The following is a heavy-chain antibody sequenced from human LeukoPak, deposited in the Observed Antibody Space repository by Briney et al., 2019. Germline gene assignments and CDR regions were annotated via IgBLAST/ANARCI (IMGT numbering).Heavy chain of an antibody. Sequence: GGSLRLSCAASGFTFSNYSMAWVRQAPGKGLEWVSSISGSDTSTYYADSVKGRFTISRDNSKNTLELQLDSLRAEDTAVYYCTKARSASSSSCYNYWGQGILVTVSS. CDR3: TKARSASSSSCYNY. V-gene: IGHV3-23*01. CDR2: ISGSDTST. CDR1: GFTFSNYS. J-gene: IGHJ4*02. D-gene: IGHD2-2*02.